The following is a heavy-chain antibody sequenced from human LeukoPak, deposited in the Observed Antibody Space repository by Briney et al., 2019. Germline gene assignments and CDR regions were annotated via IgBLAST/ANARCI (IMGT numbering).Heavy chain of an antibody. CDR2: INHSGST. J-gene: IGHJ3*02. CDR1: GGSFSGYY. Sequence: SETLSLTCAVYGGSFSGYYWSWIRQPPGKGLEWIGEINHSGSTNYNPSLKRRVTISVDTSKNQFSLKLSSVTAADTVVYYCARWEPLGYAFDIWAKGQWSPSLQ. V-gene: IGHV4-34*01. CDR3: ARWEPLGYAFDI. D-gene: IGHD1-26*01.